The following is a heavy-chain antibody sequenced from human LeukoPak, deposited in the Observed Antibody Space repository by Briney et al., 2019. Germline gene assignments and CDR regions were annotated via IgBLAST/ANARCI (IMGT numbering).Heavy chain of an antibody. J-gene: IGHJ4*02. CDR1: GGSFSGYY. D-gene: IGHD2-21*02. Sequence: PSETLSLTCAVYGGSFSGYYWSWIRQPPGKGLEWIGEINHSGSTNYNPSLKSRVTISVDTSKNQFSLKLSSVTAADTAVYYCARRLHIVVVTATPFDYWGQGTLVTVSS. V-gene: IGHV4-34*01. CDR2: INHSGST. CDR3: ARRLHIVVVTATPFDY.